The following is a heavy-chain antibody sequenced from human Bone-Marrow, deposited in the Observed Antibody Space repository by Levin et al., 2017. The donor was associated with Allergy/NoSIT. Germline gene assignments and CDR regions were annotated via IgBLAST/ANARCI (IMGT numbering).Heavy chain of an antibody. V-gene: IGHV3-48*02. J-gene: IGHJ4*02. CDR3: ARDIRGYACDY. CDR1: GFSFSNHA. D-gene: IGHD5-12*01. Sequence: SCAASGFSFSNHAMNWVRQAPGKGLEWLSYIDKSSRTIYYADSVRGGFTISRDNAQNLLYLQMNSLTDEDRAVYYCARDIRGYACDYWGQGTLVTVSS. CDR2: IDKSSRTI.